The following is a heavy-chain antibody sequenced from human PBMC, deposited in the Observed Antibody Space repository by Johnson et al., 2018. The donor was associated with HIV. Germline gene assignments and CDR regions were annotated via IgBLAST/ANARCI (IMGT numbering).Heavy chain of an antibody. CDR2: IYSDGST. CDR3: VRVGANFDAFDI. Sequence: VQLVESGGGLVQPGGSLRLSCAASGFTVSRNYMSWVRQAPGKGLEWVSVIYSDGSTYYADSVKGRFTISRDTSKNTLYLQMNSLRAEDTAVYYCVRVGANFDAFDIWGQGTMVTVSS. D-gene: IGHD4/OR15-4a*01. J-gene: IGHJ3*02. CDR1: GFTVSRNY. V-gene: IGHV3-66*02.